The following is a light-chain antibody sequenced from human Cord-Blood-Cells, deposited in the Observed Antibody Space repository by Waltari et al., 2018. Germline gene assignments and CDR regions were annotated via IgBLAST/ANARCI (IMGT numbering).Light chain of an antibody. CDR2: EVS. V-gene: IGLV2-8*01. CDR3: SSYAGSNNCVV. Sequence: QSALTQPPSASGSPGQSVTISCTGTSSDVGGYNYVSWYQQHPGKAPKLMIYEVSKRPSGGPDRCSGSKSGNTASLTVAGVQAEDEAEYDCSSYAGSNNCVVFGGGTKLTVL. J-gene: IGLJ2*01. CDR1: SSDVGGYNY.